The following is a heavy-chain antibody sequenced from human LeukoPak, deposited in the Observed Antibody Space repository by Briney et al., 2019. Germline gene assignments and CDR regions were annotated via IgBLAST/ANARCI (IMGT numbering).Heavy chain of an antibody. CDR3: ARIHMYRFGEFHAFDI. Sequence: SETLSLTCTVSGGSISSSSYYWGWIRQPPGKGLEWIGSIYYSGSTYYNPSLKSRVTISVDTSKNQFSLKLSSVTAADTAVYYCARIHMYRFGEFHAFDIWGQGTMVTVSS. J-gene: IGHJ3*02. CDR1: GGSISSSSYY. CDR2: IYYSGST. V-gene: IGHV4-39*07. D-gene: IGHD3-10*01.